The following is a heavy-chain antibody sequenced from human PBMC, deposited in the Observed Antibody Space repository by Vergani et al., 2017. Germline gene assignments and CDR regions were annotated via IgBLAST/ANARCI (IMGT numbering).Heavy chain of an antibody. CDR1: GASIISSNYY. J-gene: IGHJ5*02. V-gene: IGHV4-39*01. CDR3: ARHSTVEWLVKLGWIDP. D-gene: IGHD6-19*01. Sequence: QLQLQESGPGLVNPSATLSLTCSVSGASIISSNYYWGWIRQPPGKGLEWIASIYYSGSTYYNPSLKSRVTISVDTSKNQFSLKLSSVTAAETAVYYCARHSTVEWLVKLGWIDPWGQGILVTVSS. CDR2: IYYSGST.